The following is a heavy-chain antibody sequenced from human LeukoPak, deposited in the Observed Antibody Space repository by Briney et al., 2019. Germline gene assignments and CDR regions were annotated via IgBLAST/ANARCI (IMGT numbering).Heavy chain of an antibody. CDR3: ARGGGITMVRGVIPVYYYYYMDV. D-gene: IGHD3-10*01. J-gene: IGHJ6*03. Sequence: SETLSLTCTVSGGSISSYYWSWIRQPAGKGLEWIGRIYTSGSTNYNPSLKSRVTMSVDTSKNQFSLKLSSVTAADTVVYYCARGGGITMVRGVIPVYYYYYMDVWGKGTTVTISS. CDR1: GGSISSYY. V-gene: IGHV4-4*07. CDR2: IYTSGST.